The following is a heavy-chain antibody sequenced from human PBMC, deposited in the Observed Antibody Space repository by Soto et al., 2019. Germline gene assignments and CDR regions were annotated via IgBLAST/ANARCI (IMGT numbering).Heavy chain of an antibody. CDR3: AKDKRPDGAWHFDY. CDR1: GFTVKSYT. J-gene: IGHJ4*02. D-gene: IGHD1-1*01. CDR2: IIGSDGST. V-gene: IGHV3-23*01. Sequence: EVQLLESGGDLAQPGGSLRLSCAASGFTVKSYTMSWVRQVPGKGLEWVSGIIGSDGSTYYAASAKGRFTISRDISKNVVYLQMNSLRVDDTAVYYCAKDKRPDGAWHFDYWGQGTLVTVSS.